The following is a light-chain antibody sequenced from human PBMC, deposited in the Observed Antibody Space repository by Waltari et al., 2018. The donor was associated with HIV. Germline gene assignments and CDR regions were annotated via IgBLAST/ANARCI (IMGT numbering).Light chain of an antibody. CDR2: GAS. CDR3: QQYSGSPRT. Sequence: EIVLTQSPGTLSLSPGERATLSCRASQSVSGHYLAWYQQKSGAAPRLLIDGASSRATDIPDRFRGSGSGTDFTLTISRLEPEDFAVYYCQQYSGSPRTFGQGTKVELK. J-gene: IGKJ1*01. CDR1: QSVSGHY. V-gene: IGKV3-20*01.